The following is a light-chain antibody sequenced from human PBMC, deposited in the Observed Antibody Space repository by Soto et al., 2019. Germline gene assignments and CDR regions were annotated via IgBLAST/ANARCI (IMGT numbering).Light chain of an antibody. CDR2: DAS. J-gene: IGKJ5*01. V-gene: IGKV3-15*01. CDR1: QSVGAN. CDR3: KHYISWAAIA. Sequence: EIVMTQSPATLSVSPGERATLSCWASQSVGANLAWYQQRPGQAPRLLIFDASTRATGIPARFSGSGSGTEFILSISSLQSEDCAIYYCKHYISWAAIAFGQGTRLEIK.